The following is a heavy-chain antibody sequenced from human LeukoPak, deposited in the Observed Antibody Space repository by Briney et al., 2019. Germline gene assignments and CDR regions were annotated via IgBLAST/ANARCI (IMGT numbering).Heavy chain of an antibody. D-gene: IGHD6-13*01. CDR1: GGSISSGDYY. J-gene: IGHJ4*02. Sequence: PSETLSLTCTVSGGSISSGDYYWSWIRQPPGKGLEWIGYIYYSGSTYYNPSLKSRVTISVDTSKNQFSLKLSSVTAADTAVYYCAREAAAGLSDYWGQGTLVTVSS. CDR2: IYYSGST. V-gene: IGHV4-30-4*08. CDR3: AREAAAGLSDY.